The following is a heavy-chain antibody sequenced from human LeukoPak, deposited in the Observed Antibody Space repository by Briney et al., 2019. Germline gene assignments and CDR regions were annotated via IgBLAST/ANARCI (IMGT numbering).Heavy chain of an antibody. CDR1: GFTFSGSA. Sequence: GGSLRLSCAASGFTFSGSAMRWVRQASGKGLEWVGRIRSKANSYATAYAASVKGRFTISRDDSKNTAYLQMNSLKTEDTAVYYCTRRGGGYCSSTSCPAGEFDPWGQGTLVTVSS. CDR2: IRSKANSYAT. V-gene: IGHV3-73*01. CDR3: TRRGGGYCSSTSCPAGEFDP. J-gene: IGHJ5*02. D-gene: IGHD2-2*01.